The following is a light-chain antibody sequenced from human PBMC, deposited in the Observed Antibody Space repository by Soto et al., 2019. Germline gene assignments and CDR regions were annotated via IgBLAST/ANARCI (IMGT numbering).Light chain of an antibody. J-gene: IGKJ2*01. CDR3: QQYGNLRAT. V-gene: IGKV1-33*01. Sequence: DIQMTQSPSSLSASVGDRVTITCQASQDISYYLNWYQQKPGKAPKVLIYDASNLERGVQSRFSGSGSGTDFILTINNLQPEDIATYYGQQYGNLRATFGPGTKLEIK. CDR1: QDISYY. CDR2: DAS.